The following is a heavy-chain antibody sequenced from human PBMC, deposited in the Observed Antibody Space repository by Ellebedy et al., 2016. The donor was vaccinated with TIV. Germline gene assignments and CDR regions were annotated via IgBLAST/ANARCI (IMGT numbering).Heavy chain of an antibody. D-gene: IGHD6-19*01. V-gene: IGHV3-53*01. CDR3: AREAGTSGWYSGFQH. J-gene: IGHJ1*01. Sequence: GGSLRLSCVVSEFIVSGDYMSWVRQAPGKGLEWVSTIYRGGNTYYADSVKVRFTISRNDSKNTLYLQMNSLRAEDTAIYYCAREAGTSGWYSGFQHWGQGTLVTVSS. CDR2: IYRGGNT. CDR1: EFIVSGDY.